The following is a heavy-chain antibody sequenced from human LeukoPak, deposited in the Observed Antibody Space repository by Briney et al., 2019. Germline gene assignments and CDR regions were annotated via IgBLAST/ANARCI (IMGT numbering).Heavy chain of an antibody. CDR1: GFTVSSYA. CDR2: ISGSGGST. D-gene: IGHD2-2*01. Sequence: PGGSLRLSCAASGFTVSSYAMSWVRQAPGKGLEWVSAISGSGGSTYYADSVKGRFTISRDNSKNSLYLQMNSLRDEDTAVYYCARAASVVVVPAAPKINWFDPWGQGTLVTVSS. CDR3: ARAASVVVVPAAPKINWFDP. J-gene: IGHJ5*02. V-gene: IGHV3-23*01.